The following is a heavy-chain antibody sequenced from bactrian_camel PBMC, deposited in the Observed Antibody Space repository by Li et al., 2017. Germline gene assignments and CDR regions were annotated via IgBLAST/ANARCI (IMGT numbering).Heavy chain of an antibody. J-gene: IGHJ6*01. Sequence: DVQLVESGGGSVQAGGSLNLSCAVVRSWSTNSKYCMAWFRQAPGKGRGGVARIATGSGNTYYADSVKGRFAISYDKAKNTLHLQMNSLKPEDTAMYYCTRRCGSRGSITWGQGTQVTVS. CDR3: TRRCGSRGSIT. V-gene: IGHV3S31*01. CDR2: IATGSGNT. CDR1: WSTNSKYC. D-gene: IGHD6*01.